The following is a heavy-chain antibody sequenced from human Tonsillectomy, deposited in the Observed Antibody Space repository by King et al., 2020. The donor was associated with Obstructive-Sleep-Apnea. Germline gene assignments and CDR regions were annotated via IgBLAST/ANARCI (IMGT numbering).Heavy chain of an antibody. D-gene: IGHD7-27*01. Sequence: QVQLVESGGGVVQPGRSLRLSCAASGFTFSSYGMHWVRQAPGTGREWVGFIRYDGSYKDYADSGKGRFTISRDNSKNTLYLQVNSLKSEDTAVFYCAKSTLGPSWGLDVWGQGTTVTVS. CDR2: IRYDGSYK. V-gene: IGHV3-30*02. CDR1: GFTFSSYG. J-gene: IGHJ6*02. CDR3: AKSTLGPSWGLDV.